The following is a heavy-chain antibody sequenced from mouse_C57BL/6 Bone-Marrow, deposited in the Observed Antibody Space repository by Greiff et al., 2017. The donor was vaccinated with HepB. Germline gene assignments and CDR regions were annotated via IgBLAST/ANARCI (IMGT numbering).Heavy chain of an antibody. CDR1: GFSLTSYG. CDR3: ARHPQLGLYAMDY. V-gene: IGHV2-6-1*01. J-gene: IGHJ4*01. D-gene: IGHD4-1*02. CDR2: IWSDGST. Sequence: QVQLQQSGPGLVAPSQSLSITCTVSGFSLTSYGVHWVRQPPGKGLEWLVVIWSDGSTTYNSALKSRLSISKDNSKSQVFLKMNSLQTDDTAMYYCARHPQLGLYAMDYWGQGTSVTVSS.